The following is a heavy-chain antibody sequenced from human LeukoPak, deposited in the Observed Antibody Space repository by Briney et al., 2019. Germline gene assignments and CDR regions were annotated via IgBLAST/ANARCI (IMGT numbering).Heavy chain of an antibody. J-gene: IGHJ6*02. Sequence: GGSLRLPCAASGFTFRGHAMNWVRRAPGKGLEWVSGISGRGDATYYADSVKGRFTISRDNSQNTLYLQMNSLRAEDAAIYYCAKVTAQSPYYGMDVWGQGTTVTVSS. D-gene: IGHD2-21*02. V-gene: IGHV3-23*01. CDR3: AKVTAQSPYYGMDV. CDR2: ISGRGDAT. CDR1: GFTFRGHA.